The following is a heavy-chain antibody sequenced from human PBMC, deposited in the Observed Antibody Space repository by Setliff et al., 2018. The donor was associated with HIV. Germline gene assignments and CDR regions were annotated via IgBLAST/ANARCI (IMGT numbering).Heavy chain of an antibody. CDR2: INPSGGST. CDR3: ARDAFGYTAYFYSLMDI. D-gene: IGHD6-25*01. CDR1: GYTFTNYY. V-gene: IGHV1-46*01. Sequence: ASVKVSCKASGYTFTNYYIHWVRQAPGQGLEWMGIINPSGGSTTYAQKFQGRVTMTRDTSTSTVDMELSSLGSEDTAVCYCARDAFGYTAYFYSLMDIWGKGTTVTVSS. J-gene: IGHJ6*03.